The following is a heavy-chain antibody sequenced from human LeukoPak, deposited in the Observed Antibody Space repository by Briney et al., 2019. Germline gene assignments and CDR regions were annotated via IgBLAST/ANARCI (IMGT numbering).Heavy chain of an antibody. J-gene: IGHJ4*02. V-gene: IGHV3-7*01. CDR2: INGDGSIE. Sequence: HPGGSLSLSCAASGFTFSSYWMTWVRQAPGKGLEWVSNINGDGSIENYVDSVRGRFTIFRDNAKDSLYLQMNSLRVEDTAVYYCARDPIVGDTGGGDYWGQGTLVTVSS. CDR3: ARDPIVGDTGGGDY. D-gene: IGHD1-26*01. CDR1: GFTFSSYW.